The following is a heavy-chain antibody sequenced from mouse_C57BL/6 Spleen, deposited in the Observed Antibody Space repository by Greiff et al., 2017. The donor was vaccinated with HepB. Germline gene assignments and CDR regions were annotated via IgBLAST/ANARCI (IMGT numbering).Heavy chain of an antibody. D-gene: IGHD4-1*01. CDR2: IDPETGGT. Sequence: VQLQESGAELVRPGASVTLSCKASGYTFTDYEMHWVKQTPVHGLEWIGAIDPETGGTAYNQKFKGKAILTADKSSSTAYMELRSLTSEDSAVYYCTRGVGRGAMDYWGQGTSVTVSS. CDR1: GYTFTDYE. V-gene: IGHV1-15*01. J-gene: IGHJ4*01. CDR3: TRGVGRGAMDY.